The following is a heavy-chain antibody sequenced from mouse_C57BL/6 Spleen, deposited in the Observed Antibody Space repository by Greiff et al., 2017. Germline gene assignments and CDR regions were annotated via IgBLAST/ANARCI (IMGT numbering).Heavy chain of an antibody. J-gene: IGHJ4*01. D-gene: IGHD1-1*01. Sequence: QVQLQQSGPELVKPGASVKISCKASGYAFSSSWMNWVKQRPGKGLEWIGRIYPGDGDTNYNGKFKGKATLTADKSSSTAYMQLSSLTSEDSAVYFCAREGIINYGREDYAMEYWGQGASGTVAA. CDR1: GYAFSSSW. CDR3: AREGIINYGREDYAMEY. CDR2: IYPGDGDT. V-gene: IGHV1-82*01.